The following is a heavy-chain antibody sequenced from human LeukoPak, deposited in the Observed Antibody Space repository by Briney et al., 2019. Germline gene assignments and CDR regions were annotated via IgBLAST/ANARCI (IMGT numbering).Heavy chain of an antibody. D-gene: IGHD3-16*01. CDR2: INCSRGDT. CDR1: GYTLTGYF. CDR3: ARDSLAESTWALDS. Sequence: ASVKVSCKASGYTLTGYFIHWVRQAPGQGLEWMGWINCSRGDTKYAEKFQGRVTMSRDTSTSTVYMDLSGLTSDDTALYFCARDSLAESTWALDSWGQGTLVTVSS. V-gene: IGHV1-2*02. J-gene: IGHJ4*02.